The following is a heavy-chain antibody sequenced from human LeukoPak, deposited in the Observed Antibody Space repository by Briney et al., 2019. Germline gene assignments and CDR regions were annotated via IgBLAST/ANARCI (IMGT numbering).Heavy chain of an antibody. Sequence: PGGSLRLSCAASGFTFSSYGMNWVRQAPGKGLEWVSFISSSTINIYYADSVKGRFTVSRDNAKKSLYLQMNSLRDEDTAVYYCAGPLGRSTMTTQPIWGQGTLVTVSS. V-gene: IGHV3-48*02. D-gene: IGHD4-17*01. CDR3: AGPLGRSTMTTQPI. CDR2: ISSSTINI. CDR1: GFTFSSYG. J-gene: IGHJ4*02.